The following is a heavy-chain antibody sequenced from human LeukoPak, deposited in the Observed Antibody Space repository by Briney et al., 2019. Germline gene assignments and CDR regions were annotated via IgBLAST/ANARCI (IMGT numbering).Heavy chain of an antibody. D-gene: IGHD5-18*01. CDR3: ARDLRGYSYVDV. Sequence: KPSETLSLTCTVSGGSISSYYWSWIRQPPGKGREWIGYIYYSGSTNYNPSLKSRVTISVDTSKNQSSLKLSSVTAADTAVYYCARDLRGYSYVDVWGKGTTVTVSS. J-gene: IGHJ6*03. V-gene: IGHV4-59*01. CDR2: IYYSGST. CDR1: GGSISSYY.